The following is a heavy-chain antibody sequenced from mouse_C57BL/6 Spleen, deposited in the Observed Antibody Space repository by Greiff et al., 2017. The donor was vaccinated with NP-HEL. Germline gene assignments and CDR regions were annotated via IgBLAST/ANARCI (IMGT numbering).Heavy chain of an antibody. CDR1: GYTFTDYY. D-gene: IGHD1-1*01. CDR3: AVYYGSSYGYAMDY. CDR2: INPYNGGT. V-gene: IGHV1-19*01. Sequence: EVQLQQSGPVLVKPGASVKMSCKASGYTFTDYYMNWVKQSHGKSLEWIGVINPYNGGTSYNQKFKGKATLTVDKSTSTAYMELNSLTSENSAVYYCAVYYGSSYGYAMDYWGQGTSVTVSS. J-gene: IGHJ4*01.